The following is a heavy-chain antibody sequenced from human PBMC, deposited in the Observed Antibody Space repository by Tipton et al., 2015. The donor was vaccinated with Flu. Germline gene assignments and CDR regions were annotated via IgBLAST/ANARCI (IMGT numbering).Heavy chain of an antibody. CDR3: VILGYFVDGFDM. Sequence: SLRLSCAGSGFTFDDYAMHWVRQAPGKGLEWVSGISWYGDNIGYADSVKDRFTVSRDNAKNTLYLQTNSLRVEDTALYYCVILGYFVDGFDMWGQGTMVTVSS. V-gene: IGHV3-9*01. CDR2: ISWYGDNI. D-gene: IGHD3-22*01. CDR1: GFTFDDYA. J-gene: IGHJ3*02.